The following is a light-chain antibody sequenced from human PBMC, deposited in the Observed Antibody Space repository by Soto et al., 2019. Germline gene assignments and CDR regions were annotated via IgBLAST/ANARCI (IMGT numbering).Light chain of an antibody. J-gene: IGKJ2*01. CDR1: QGISKY. CDR2: ATS. V-gene: IGKV1-16*01. CDR3: PQYNSYSRT. Sequence: DIQMTQSPSSLSASVGDRVTITCRASQGISKYLAWLQQKPGKTPKSLFCATSTLQSGVPSRFSCSASVTDLTRTIGSLDPEDFATYYCPQYNSYSRTFGQGTKVEMK.